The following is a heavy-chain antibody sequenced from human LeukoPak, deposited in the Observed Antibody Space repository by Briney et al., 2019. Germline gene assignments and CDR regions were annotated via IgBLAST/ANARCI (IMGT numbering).Heavy chain of an antibody. D-gene: IGHD3-10*01. CDR3: ARVFGGNWLDP. CDR1: GGSFPDQD. CDR2: ISSSGST. V-gene: IGHV4-4*07. Sequence: SETLPLTCTVSGGSFPDQDWAWIRQTAGEGLQWIGRISSSGSTHYDPSLKRRVTLSVDGSKDQFSLELRAVTAADTGVYFCARVFGGNWLDPWGQGTLVTVSS. J-gene: IGHJ5*02.